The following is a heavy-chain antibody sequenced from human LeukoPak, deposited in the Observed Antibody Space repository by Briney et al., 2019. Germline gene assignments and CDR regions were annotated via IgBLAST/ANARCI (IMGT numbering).Heavy chain of an antibody. CDR1: GFTFSNYW. D-gene: IGHD1-1*01. Sequence: GGSLTLSCAPSGFTFSNYWMHWVRQAPGKGRVWVSRINSDGINISYADSVKGRFTIYRDNAKNSLYLQMNSLRAEDTAVYYCARTTRVHYYYMDVWGKGTTVTVSS. J-gene: IGHJ6*03. CDR2: INSDGINI. V-gene: IGHV3-74*01. CDR3: ARTTRVHYYYMDV.